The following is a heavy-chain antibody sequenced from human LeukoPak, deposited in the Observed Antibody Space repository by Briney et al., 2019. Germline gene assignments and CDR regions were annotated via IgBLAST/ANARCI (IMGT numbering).Heavy chain of an antibody. CDR2: INPNSGGT. Sequence: TSVKVSCKASGYTFTGYYMHWVRQAPGQGLEWMGWINPNSGGTNYAQKFQGRVTMTRDTSISTAYMELSRLRSDDTAVYYCATDSGYESYYYYYMDVWGKGPRSPSP. CDR1: GYTFTGYY. V-gene: IGHV1-2*02. CDR3: ATDSGYESYYYYYMDV. D-gene: IGHD5-12*01. J-gene: IGHJ6*03.